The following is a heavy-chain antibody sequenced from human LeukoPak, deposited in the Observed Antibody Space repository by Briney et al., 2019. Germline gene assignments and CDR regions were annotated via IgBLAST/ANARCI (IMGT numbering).Heavy chain of an antibody. D-gene: IGHD6-19*01. CDR1: AFTFRRYC. CDR3: AKDRGAVAGVMDV. V-gene: IGHV3-30*18. CDR2: ISYDGSNK. Sequence: GGSLRLSCAASAFTFRRYCIHWVRQAPGKGLEWAAVISYDGSNKNYAVSVKGRFTISRDNSKNTVFLQMNSLRAEDTAVYYCAKDRGAVAGVMDVWGKGTTVTVSS. J-gene: IGHJ6*03.